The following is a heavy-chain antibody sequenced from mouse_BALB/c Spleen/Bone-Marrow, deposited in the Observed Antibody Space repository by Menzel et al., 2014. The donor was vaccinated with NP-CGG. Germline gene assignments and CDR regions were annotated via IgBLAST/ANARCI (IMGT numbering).Heavy chain of an antibody. D-gene: IGHD3-3*01. V-gene: IGHV5-6-3*01. J-gene: IGHJ2*01. CDR3: ARGRDWFDY. Sequence: EVHLVESGGGLVQPGGSLKLSCAASGFTFSGYGMSWVRQTPDKELELVATISGSGSSTYYPDSVKGRFTISRDNARNTLYLQMSSLKSEDTAMYYCARGRDWFDYWGQGTTLTVSS. CDR2: ISGSGSST. CDR1: GFTFSGYG.